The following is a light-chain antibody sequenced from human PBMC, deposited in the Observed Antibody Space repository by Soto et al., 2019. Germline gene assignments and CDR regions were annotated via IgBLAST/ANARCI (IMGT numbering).Light chain of an antibody. CDR3: QQSDTALSIT. J-gene: IGKJ5*01. Sequence: DIQMTQSPSSLSASVGDRVTITCRASESINRHLNWYQQQPGKAPKRLIYAASSLQNGVPSRFWGGGSGTDFPLIITNLQPEDFATYYCQQSDTALSITFGPGTRLAI. CDR2: AAS. CDR1: ESINRH. V-gene: IGKV1-39*01.